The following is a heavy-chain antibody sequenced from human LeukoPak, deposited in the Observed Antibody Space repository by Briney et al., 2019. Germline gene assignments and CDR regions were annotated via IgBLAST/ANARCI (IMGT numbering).Heavy chain of an antibody. D-gene: IGHD2-2*01. CDR3: ARTPGGVVPAAVWMGNWFDP. Sequence: PSETLSLTCTVSGGSISSYYWSWIRQPPGKGLEWIGYIYYSGSTNYNPSLKSRVTISVDTSKNQFSLKLSSMTAADTAVYYCARTPGGVVPAAVWMGNWFDPWGQGTLVTVSS. CDR2: IYYSGST. CDR1: GGSISSYY. J-gene: IGHJ5*02. V-gene: IGHV4-59*01.